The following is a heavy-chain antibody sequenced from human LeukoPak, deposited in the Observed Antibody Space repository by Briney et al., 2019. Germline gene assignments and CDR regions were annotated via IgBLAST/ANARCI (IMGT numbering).Heavy chain of an antibody. Sequence: ASVKVSCKASGYNFISYTINWVRQAPGQGLEWMGWINTNTGDPAYAQDFRGRFAFSMDKSVSTSYLHISGLKTEDTAVYYCARSSRGVIGLLDFWGRGTLVTVSS. CDR3: ARSSRGVIGLLDF. CDR1: GYNFISYT. CDR2: INTNTGDP. J-gene: IGHJ4*02. V-gene: IGHV7-4-1*02. D-gene: IGHD3-10*01.